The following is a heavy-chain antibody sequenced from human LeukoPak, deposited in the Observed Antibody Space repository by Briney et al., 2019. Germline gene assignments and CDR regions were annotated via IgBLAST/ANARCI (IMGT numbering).Heavy chain of an antibody. CDR3: ANSLFMRYDAFDI. CDR1: GFTFDDYA. V-gene: IGHV3-9*01. D-gene: IGHD3-16*01. Sequence: PGGSLRLSFAASGFTFDDYAMHWVRQAPGKGLEWVSGISWNSGSIGYADSVKGRFTISRDNAKNSLYLQMNSLRAEDTALYYCANSLFMRYDAFDIWGQGTMVTVSS. CDR2: ISWNSGSI. J-gene: IGHJ3*02.